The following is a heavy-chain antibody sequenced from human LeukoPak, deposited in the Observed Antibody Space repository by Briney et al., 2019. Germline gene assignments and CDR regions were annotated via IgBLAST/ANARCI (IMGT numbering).Heavy chain of an antibody. CDR3: ARGGYSSSWYDYWYFDL. Sequence: GASVKVSCKASGYTFTGYYMHWVRQDPGQGLEWMGWINPNSGGTNYAQKFQGWVTMTRDTSISTAYMELSRLRSDDTAVYYCARGGYSSSWYDYWYFDLWGRGTLVTVSS. D-gene: IGHD6-13*01. CDR1: GYTFTGYY. CDR2: INPNSGGT. J-gene: IGHJ2*01. V-gene: IGHV1-2*04.